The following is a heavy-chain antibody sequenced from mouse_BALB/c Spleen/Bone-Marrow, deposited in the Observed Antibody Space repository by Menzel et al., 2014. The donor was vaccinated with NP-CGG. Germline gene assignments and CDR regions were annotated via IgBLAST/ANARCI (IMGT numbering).Heavy chain of an antibody. V-gene: IGHV3-2*02. Sequence: EVQLQQSGPGLVKPSQSLSLTCTVTGYSITSDYAWNWIRQFPGNKLEWMGYISYSGSTSYNPSLKSRISITRDTSKNQFCLQLNSVTTEDTATYICARSVYYGSSYVDYWGQGTTLTVSS. D-gene: IGHD1-1*01. CDR3: ARSVYYGSSYVDY. CDR1: GYSITSDYA. J-gene: IGHJ2*01. CDR2: ISYSGST.